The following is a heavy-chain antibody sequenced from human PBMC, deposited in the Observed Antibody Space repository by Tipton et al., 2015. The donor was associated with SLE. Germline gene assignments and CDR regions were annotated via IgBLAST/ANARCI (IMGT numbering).Heavy chain of an antibody. J-gene: IGHJ3*02. V-gene: IGHV3-23*01. D-gene: IGHD2-21*01. CDR1: GFTFSSYA. CDR3: AKDSAYCGGDCYAFDI. Sequence: SLRLSCAASGFTFSSYAMSWVRQAPGKGLEWVSAISGSGGNTYYADSVKGRFTISRDNSKNTLYLQMNSLRAEDTAVYYCAKDSAYCGGDCYAFDIWGQGTMVSVSS. CDR2: ISGSGGNT.